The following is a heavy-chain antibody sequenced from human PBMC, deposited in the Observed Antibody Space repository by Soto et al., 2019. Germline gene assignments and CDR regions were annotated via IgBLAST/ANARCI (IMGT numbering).Heavy chain of an antibody. CDR2: IWYDGSNK. D-gene: IGHD1-26*01. CDR3: AREHFSGNYYDY. CDR1: GFTFSSYG. Sequence: GGSLRLSCAASGFTFSSYGMHWVRQAPGKGLEWVAVIWYDGSNKYYADSLKGRFTISRDNSKNTLYLQMNTLRAEDTAVYYCAREHFSGNYYDYWGQGTLVTVSS. V-gene: IGHV3-33*01. J-gene: IGHJ4*02.